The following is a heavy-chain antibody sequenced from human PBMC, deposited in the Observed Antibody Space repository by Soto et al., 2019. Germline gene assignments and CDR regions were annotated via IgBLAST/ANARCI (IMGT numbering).Heavy chain of an antibody. V-gene: IGHV3-11*05. Sequence: GGSLRLSCAASGFTFSDYYMSWIRQAPGKGLEWVSYISSSNTYTNYADSVKGRFTISRDNAKNSLYLQMNSLRAEDTAVYYCARGYSGSPFDYWGQGTLVTVSS. CDR2: ISSSNTYT. J-gene: IGHJ4*02. CDR1: GFTFSDYY. CDR3: ARGYSGSPFDY. D-gene: IGHD5-12*01.